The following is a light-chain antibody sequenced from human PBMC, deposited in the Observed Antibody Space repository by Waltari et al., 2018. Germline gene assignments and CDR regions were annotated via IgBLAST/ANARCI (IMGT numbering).Light chain of an antibody. CDR1: QSVLYSSNNENY. J-gene: IGKJ2*01. V-gene: IGKV4-1*01. Sequence: DIVMTQSPDSLAVSLGEGATVNCESSQSVLYSSNNENYLAWYQQKPGQPPKLLISWASIRDSGVPDRFSGSGSGTSFTLTINSLQAEDVATYYCQQYYSSPPTFGQGTKQEIK. CDR2: WAS. CDR3: QQYYSSPPT.